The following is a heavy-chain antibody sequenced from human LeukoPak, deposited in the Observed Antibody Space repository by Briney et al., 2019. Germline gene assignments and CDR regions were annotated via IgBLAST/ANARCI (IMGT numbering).Heavy chain of an antibody. CDR3: ARPQSSSGYYWPFDD. Sequence: GGSLRLSCAASGFTFTSYSMSWVRQAPGKGLEWVSAISPSSGTFYADSVKGRFTISRDNSKNTLYLQMNSLRAEDTAVYYCARPQSSSGYYWPFDDWGQGTLVTVSS. V-gene: IGHV3-23*01. CDR1: GFTFTSYS. J-gene: IGHJ4*02. D-gene: IGHD3-22*01. CDR2: ISPSSGT.